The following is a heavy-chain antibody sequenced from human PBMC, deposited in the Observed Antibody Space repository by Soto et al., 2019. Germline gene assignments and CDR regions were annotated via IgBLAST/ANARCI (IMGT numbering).Heavy chain of an antibody. CDR1: GGSISSYY. CDR2: VYYSGST. D-gene: IGHD1-26*01. CDR3: ASDIEVDDRRHYFDY. J-gene: IGHJ4*02. Sequence: SETLSLTCTVSGGSISSYYWSWIRQPPGKGLEWIGYVYYSGSTYYNPSLKSRVTISVDTSKNQFSLKLSSVTAADTAVYYCASDIEVDDRRHYFDYWGQGTLVTVSS. V-gene: IGHV4-59*12.